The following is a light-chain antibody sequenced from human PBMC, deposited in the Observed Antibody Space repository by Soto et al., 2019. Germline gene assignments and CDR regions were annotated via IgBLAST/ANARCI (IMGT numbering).Light chain of an antibody. CDR2: AVS. V-gene: IGLV2-14*01. CDR1: SSDVGGYNF. Sequence: QSALTQPASVSGSPGQSITISCTGTSSDVGGYNFVSWYQHHPGKAPKLMIFAVSNRPSGASNRFSGSKSGNTASLTCSGHHVEDEDAYYCSSYTSSSTVVFGGGTKVTVL. CDR3: SSYTSSSTVV. J-gene: IGLJ2*01.